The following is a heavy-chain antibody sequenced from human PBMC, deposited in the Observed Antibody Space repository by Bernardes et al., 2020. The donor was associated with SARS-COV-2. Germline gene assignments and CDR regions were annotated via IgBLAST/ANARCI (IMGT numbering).Heavy chain of an antibody. CDR3: ARGRLWVPAAMVEGFFWFDP. Sequence: SETLSLTCAVSGGSISSDDNSWSWIRQPPGKGLEWIGYIYQSGTTYYNPSLKSRVTISVDTSKNQFSLKLSSVTAADTAVYYCARGRLWVPAAMVEGFFWFDPWGQGTLVTVSS. V-gene: IGHV4-30-2*01. CDR2: IYQSGTT. D-gene: IGHD2-2*01. J-gene: IGHJ5*02. CDR1: GGSISSDDNS.